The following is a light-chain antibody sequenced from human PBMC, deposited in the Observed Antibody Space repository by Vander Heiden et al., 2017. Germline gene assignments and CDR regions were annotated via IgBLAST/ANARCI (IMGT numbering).Light chain of an antibody. J-gene: IGKJ1*01. CDR3: QQHDNCPPWT. CDR1: QDNDDD. V-gene: IGKV5-2*01. CDR2: EAT. Sequence: STCTRPPACTSATPGDKVNNSCKASQDNDDDMNWYQQKPGEAAIFLIHEATTLVPGISPRFSGSGYGTDFTLTINNIESEDAAYYFCQQHDNCPPWTFGQGTQVEIK.